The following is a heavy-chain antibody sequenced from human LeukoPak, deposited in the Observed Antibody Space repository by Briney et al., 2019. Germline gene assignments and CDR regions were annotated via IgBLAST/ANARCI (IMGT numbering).Heavy chain of an antibody. V-gene: IGHV4-59*12. CDR3: ARGRGIFGVVIRIYYFDY. D-gene: IGHD3-3*01. CDR2: ISDIGSI. CDR1: GGSISSYY. J-gene: IGHJ4*02. Sequence: SETLSLTCTVSGGSISSYYWSWIRQPPGKGLEWIAYISDIGSINYNPSLKSRVTISLDTSKNQFSLKLSSVTAADTAVYYCARGRGIFGVVIRIYYFDYWGQGTLVTVSS.